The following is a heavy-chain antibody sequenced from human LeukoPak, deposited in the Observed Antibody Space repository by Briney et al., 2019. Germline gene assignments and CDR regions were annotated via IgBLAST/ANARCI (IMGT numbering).Heavy chain of an antibody. Sequence: GGSLXLSCAASGFTFSSYTMNWVRQAPGKGLEGVSYISSSSSTIYYVDSVKGRFTFSRENAKNSLYLQMNRLRAEDTAVYYCRXTVGGGSFRDYWGQGTLVTVSS. CDR2: ISSSSSTI. D-gene: IGHD3-16*01. V-gene: IGHV3-48*01. CDR3: RXTVGGGSFRDY. J-gene: IGHJ4*02. CDR1: GFTFSSYT.